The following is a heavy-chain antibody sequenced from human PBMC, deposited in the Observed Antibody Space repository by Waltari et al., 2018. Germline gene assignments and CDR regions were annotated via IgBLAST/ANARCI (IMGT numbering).Heavy chain of an antibody. V-gene: IGHV4-4*07. D-gene: IGHD1-20*01. CDR1: GGSISSYY. Sequence: QVQLQESGPGLVKPSETLSLTCTVSGGSISSYYWSWIRQPAGKGLEWIGRIYTSGSTNYNPSLKSRVTMSVDTSKNQFSLKLSSVTAADTAVYYCARSGRNNWNIYYYYYGMDVWGQGTTVTVSS. CDR3: ARSGRNNWNIYYYYYGMDV. J-gene: IGHJ6*02. CDR2: IYTSGST.